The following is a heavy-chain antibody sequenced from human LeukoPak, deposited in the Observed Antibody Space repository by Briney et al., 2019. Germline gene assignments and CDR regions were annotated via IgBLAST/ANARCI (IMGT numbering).Heavy chain of an antibody. V-gene: IGHV4-59*08. CDR1: GGSISDNY. J-gene: IGHJ4*02. D-gene: IGHD2-15*01. Sequence: SETLSLTCTVSGGSISDNYRSWIRQPPGKGLEWIGYAYYSGHTNYNSSLESRVTMSLDTSKSQFSLRLSSVTAADTAVYFCARHPFATPFDYWGPGTLVTVSS. CDR2: AYYSGHT. CDR3: ARHPFATPFDY.